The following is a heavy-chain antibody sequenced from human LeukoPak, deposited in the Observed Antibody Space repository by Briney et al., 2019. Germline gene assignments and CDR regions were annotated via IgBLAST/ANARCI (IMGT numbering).Heavy chain of an antibody. CDR1: GYTFTGYY. Sequence: GASVKVSCKASGYTFTGYYMHWVRQAPGQGLEWMGWINPNSGGTNYAQKLQGRVTMTRDTSISTAYMELSRLRSDDTAVYYCARGKGRTDYYYYYMDVWGKGTTVTVSS. CDR2: INPNSGGT. D-gene: IGHD1-14*01. CDR3: ARGKGRTDYYYYYMDV. J-gene: IGHJ6*03. V-gene: IGHV1-2*02.